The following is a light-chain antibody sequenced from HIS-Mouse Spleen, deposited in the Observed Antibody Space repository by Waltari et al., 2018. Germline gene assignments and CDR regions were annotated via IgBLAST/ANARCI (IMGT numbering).Light chain of an antibody. J-gene: IGLJ2*01. V-gene: IGLV2-14*03. CDR2: DVS. CDR3: SSYTSSSTEV. CDR1: SSEVGGYNY. Sequence: QSALTQPASVPGSPGQSITISCTGTSSEVGGYNYVSWYQQHPGKAPKLMIYDVSNRPSGVSNRFSGSKSGNTASLTISGLQAEDEADYYCSSYTSSSTEVFGGGTKLTVL.